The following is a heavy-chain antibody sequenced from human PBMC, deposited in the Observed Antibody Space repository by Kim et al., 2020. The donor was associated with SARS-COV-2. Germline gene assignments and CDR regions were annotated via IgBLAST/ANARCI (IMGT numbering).Heavy chain of an antibody. CDR3: ATGDLRYFDWSSFDY. V-gene: IGHV1-69*13. D-gene: IGHD3-9*01. CDR2: IIPIFGTA. J-gene: IGHJ4*02. CDR1: GGTFSSYA. Sequence: SVKVSCKASGGTFSSYAISWVRQAPGQGLEWMGGIIPIFGTANYAQKFQGRVTITADESTSTAYMELSSLRSEDTAVYCCATGDLRYFDWSSFDYWGQGTLVTVSS.